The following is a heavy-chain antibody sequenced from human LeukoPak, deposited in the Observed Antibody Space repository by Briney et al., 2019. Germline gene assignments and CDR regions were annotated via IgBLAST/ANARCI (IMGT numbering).Heavy chain of an antibody. CDR2: IYPGDSDT. V-gene: IGHV5-51*01. J-gene: IGHJ5*02. CDR3: ARHINSRNYYDSSGFPDLYNWFDP. Sequence: ESLKISCKGSGYSFTGYWIGWVRQMPGKGLEWMGIIYPGDSDTRYSPSFQGQVTISADKSISTAYLQWSSLKASDTAMYYCARHINSRNYYDSSGFPDLYNWFDPWGQGTLVTVSS. D-gene: IGHD3-22*01. CDR1: GYSFTGYW.